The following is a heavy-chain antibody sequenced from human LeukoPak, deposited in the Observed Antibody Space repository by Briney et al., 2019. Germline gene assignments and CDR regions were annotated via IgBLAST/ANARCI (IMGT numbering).Heavy chain of an antibody. CDR1: GGTFSSYV. D-gene: IGHD3-22*01. J-gene: IGHJ4*02. CDR2: IIPIFGTA. CDR3: ASQNVDYYDSSGLSGYDY. Sequence: ASVKVSCKASGGTFSSYVISWVRQAPGQGLEWMGVIIPIFGTANYAQKFQGRVTITTDESTSTAYMELSSLRSEDTAVYYCASQNVDYYDSSGLSGYDYWGQGTLVTVSS. V-gene: IGHV1-69*05.